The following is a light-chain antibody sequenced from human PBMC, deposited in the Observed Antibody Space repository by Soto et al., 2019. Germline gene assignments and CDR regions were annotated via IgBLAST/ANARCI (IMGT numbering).Light chain of an antibody. V-gene: IGKV1-6*01. J-gene: IGKJ1*01. CDR2: GAS. Sequence: AIQMTQSPTSLSASVGDRVTISCRASQDIRNFLGWYQQKSGEAPKLLLYGASTLESGVPSRSSGSGFGTDFTLTISSLQAEDFATYYCLQDDGYPWTFGQGTKVEI. CDR3: LQDDGYPWT. CDR1: QDIRNF.